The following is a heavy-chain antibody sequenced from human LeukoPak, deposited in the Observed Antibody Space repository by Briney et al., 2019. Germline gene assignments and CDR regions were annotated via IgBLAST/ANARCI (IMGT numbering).Heavy chain of an antibody. Sequence: PGGSLRLSCAASGFTFDDYAMHWVRQAPGKGLEWVSGISWNSGSIGYADSVKGRFTISRDNSKNTVYLQMNNLRAEDTALYHCAKVRFPDSSGYYWGRGTLVTVSS. CDR2: ISWNSGSI. J-gene: IGHJ4*02. V-gene: IGHV3-9*01. D-gene: IGHD3-22*01. CDR1: GFTFDDYA. CDR3: AKVRFPDSSGYY.